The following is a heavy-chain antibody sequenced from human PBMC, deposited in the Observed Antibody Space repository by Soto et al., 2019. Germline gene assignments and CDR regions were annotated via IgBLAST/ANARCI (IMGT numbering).Heavy chain of an antibody. V-gene: IGHV3-23*01. D-gene: IGHD3-10*01. CDR3: AKDGKSVWFDSSDQYFDY. J-gene: IGHJ4*02. CDR1: GFTFSSYA. Sequence: GGSLRLSCAASGFTFSSYAMSWVRQAPGKGLEWVSAISGSGGSTYYADSVKGRFTISRDNSKNTLYLQMNSLRAEDTAVYYCAKDGKSVWFDSSDQYFDYWGQGTLVTVSS. CDR2: ISGSGGST.